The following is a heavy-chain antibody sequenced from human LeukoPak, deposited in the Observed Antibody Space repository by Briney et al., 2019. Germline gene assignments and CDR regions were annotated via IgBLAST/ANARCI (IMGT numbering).Heavy chain of an antibody. V-gene: IGHV1-69*05. D-gene: IGHD6-6*01. CDR3: ARSEAARRTIYYYYYMDV. CDR1: GGTLITYA. J-gene: IGHJ6*03. CDR2: IIPICGTA. Sequence: AVRVSSMASGGTLITYAICWVRQAPGQGREWVGGIIPICGTANYAQKFQGRVPITTDESTSTAYMELSSLRSEDTAVYYCARSEAARRTIYYYYYMDVWGKGTTVTVSS.